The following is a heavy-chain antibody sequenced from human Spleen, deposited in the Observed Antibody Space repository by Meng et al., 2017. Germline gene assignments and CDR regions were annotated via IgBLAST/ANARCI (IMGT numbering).Heavy chain of an antibody. D-gene: IGHD3-10*01. CDR1: GYMFTRYW. V-gene: IGHV5-51*01. Sequence: GESLKISCNGSGYMFTRYWIAWVRQMPGKGLEWMGIIYPGDSDTRYSPSFQGQVTISADKSISTAYLQWSSLKASDTAMYYCASAFRGVYDAFDIWGQGTMVTISS. J-gene: IGHJ3*02. CDR3: ASAFRGVYDAFDI. CDR2: IYPGDSDT.